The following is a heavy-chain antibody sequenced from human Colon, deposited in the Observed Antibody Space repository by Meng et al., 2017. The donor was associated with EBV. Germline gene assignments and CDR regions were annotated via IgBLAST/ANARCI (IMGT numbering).Heavy chain of an antibody. Sequence: QVRLQGSGDGLVKPSGLLSLPCAVSGTSISTSNWWSWIRQSPGEGLEWIGAIYHNGQTNYNPSLKSRVSMSVDESKNEFSLNLKSVTAADTAVYYCARDGGVTHIPWGQGVLVTVSS. CDR1: GTSISTSNW. J-gene: IGHJ5*02. D-gene: IGHD2-8*02. CDR3: ARDGGVTHIP. V-gene: IGHV4-4*02. CDR2: IYHNGQT.